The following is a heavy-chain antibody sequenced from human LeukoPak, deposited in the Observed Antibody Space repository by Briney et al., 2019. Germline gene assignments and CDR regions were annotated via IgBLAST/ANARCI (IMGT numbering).Heavy chain of an antibody. CDR3: AKDISGTMIVVDAEMGAFDI. Sequence: GGSLRLSCAASGFTFSSYAMSWVRQAPGKGLEWVSAISGSGGSTYYADSVKGRFTISRDNSKNTLYLQMNSLRAEDTAVYYCAKDISGTMIVVDAEMGAFDIWGQGTMVTVSS. CDR1: GFTFSSYA. V-gene: IGHV3-23*01. D-gene: IGHD3-22*01. J-gene: IGHJ3*02. CDR2: ISGSGGST.